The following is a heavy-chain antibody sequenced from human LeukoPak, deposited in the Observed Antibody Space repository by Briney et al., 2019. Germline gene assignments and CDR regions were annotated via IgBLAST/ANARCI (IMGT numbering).Heavy chain of an antibody. CDR3: ARGSAARLAMSRFGEYWVDY. V-gene: IGHV3-13*01. J-gene: IGHJ4*02. D-gene: IGHD3-10*01. Sequence: PGGSLRLSCAASGFTFSSYDMHWVRQATGKGLGWVSAIGTAGDTYYPGSVKGRFTISRESAKNSLYLQMNSLRAGDTAVYYCARGSAARLAMSRFGEYWVDYWGQGTLVTVSS. CDR1: GFTFSSYD. CDR2: IGTAGDT.